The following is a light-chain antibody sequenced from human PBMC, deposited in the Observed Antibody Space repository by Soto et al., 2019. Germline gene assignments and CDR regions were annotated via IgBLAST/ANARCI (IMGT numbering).Light chain of an antibody. J-gene: IGKJ1*01. V-gene: IGKV3-20*01. CDR3: LQYNKWWT. CDR2: GAS. CDR1: QSVSSSY. Sequence: IGLPQSPGSLSLSPGERVTLSCRASQSVSSSYLAWYQQKPGQAPRLLIYGASSRATGIPDRFSGSGSGTEFTLTISSLQSEDFAVYYCLQYNKWWTFGQGTKVDIK.